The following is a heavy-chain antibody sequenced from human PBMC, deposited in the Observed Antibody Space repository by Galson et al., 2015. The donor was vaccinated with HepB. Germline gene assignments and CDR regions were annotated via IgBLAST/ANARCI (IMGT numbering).Heavy chain of an antibody. V-gene: IGHV3-23*01. CDR3: AQRRSTSAESPLAY. Sequence: SLRLSCAASGFTFSSYAMSWVRQAPGKGLEWVSGISGIGGSTHYADSVKGRFTISRDNSKNMLYLQMNSLRAEDTAVYYCAQRRSTSAESPLAYWGQGTLVTVSS. J-gene: IGHJ4*02. CDR2: ISGIGGST. D-gene: IGHD1-14*01. CDR1: GFTFSSYA.